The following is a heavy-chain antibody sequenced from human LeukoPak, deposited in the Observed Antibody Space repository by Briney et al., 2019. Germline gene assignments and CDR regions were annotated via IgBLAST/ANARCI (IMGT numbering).Heavy chain of an antibody. Sequence: SETLSLTCAVAGYSISTGNHWGWIRQSPEKGLEWIGSIHYSGSTLYNPSLKSRVTISIDTSKNQFSLRLNSVTAAGTAVYYCASLGGYQNGNFDFWGQGTLVTVSS. CDR3: ASLGGYQNGNFDF. D-gene: IGHD3-16*01. CDR1: GYSISTGNH. J-gene: IGHJ4*02. CDR2: IHYSGST. V-gene: IGHV4-38-2*01.